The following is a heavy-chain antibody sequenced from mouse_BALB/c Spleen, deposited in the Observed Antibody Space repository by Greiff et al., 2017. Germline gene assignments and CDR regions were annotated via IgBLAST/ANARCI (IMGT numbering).Heavy chain of an antibody. CDR1: GFTFSSYT. CDR3: TRDRGKGYYFDY. CDR2: ISSGGSYT. V-gene: IGHV5-6-4*01. Sequence: EVKLMESGGGLVKPGGSLKLSCAASGFTFSSYTMSWVRQTPEKRLEWVATISSGGSYTYYPDSVKGRFTISRDNAKNTLYLQMSSLKSEDTAMYYCTRDRGKGYYFDYWGQGTTLTVSS. D-gene: IGHD3-1*01. J-gene: IGHJ2*01.